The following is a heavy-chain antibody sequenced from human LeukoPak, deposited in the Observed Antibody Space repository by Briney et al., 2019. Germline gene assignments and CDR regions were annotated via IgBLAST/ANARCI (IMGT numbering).Heavy chain of an antibody. CDR2: IRSKAYGGTT. Sequence: GGSLRLSCAASGFTFSSYEMSWVRQAPGKGLEWVGFIRSKAYGGTTEYAASVKGRFTISRDDSKSIAYLQMNSLKIEDTAVYYCTRGLDRYTYGLDDAFDIWGQGTMVTVSS. CDR3: TRGLDRYTYGLDDAFDI. D-gene: IGHD5-18*01. V-gene: IGHV3-49*04. CDR1: GFTFSSYE. J-gene: IGHJ3*02.